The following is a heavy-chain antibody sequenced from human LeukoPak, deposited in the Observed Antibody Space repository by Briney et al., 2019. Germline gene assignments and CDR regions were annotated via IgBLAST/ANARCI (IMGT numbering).Heavy chain of an antibody. CDR2: IRYDGSNK. V-gene: IGHV3-30*02. CDR3: AKDRDSSSWYYFDY. D-gene: IGHD6-13*01. CDR1: GFTFSSYG. Sequence: GGSLRLSCAASGFTFSSYGMRWVRQAPGKGLERVAFIRYDGSNKYYADSVKGRFTISRDNSKNTLYLQMNSLRAEDTAVYYCAKDRDSSSWYYFDYWGQGTLVTVSS. J-gene: IGHJ4*02.